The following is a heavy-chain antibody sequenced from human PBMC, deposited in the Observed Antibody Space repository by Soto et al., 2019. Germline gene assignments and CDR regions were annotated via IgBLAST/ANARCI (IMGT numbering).Heavy chain of an antibody. V-gene: IGHV3-23*01. Sequence: EVQLLESGGGLVQPGGSLRLSCAASGFTFSSYAMRWVHQAPVKGLEWVSAISGSGGSTYYADSVKGRFTISRDNSKNTLYLQMNSLRAEDTAVYYCARRGSGSYHDYWGQGTLVTVSS. CDR1: GFTFSSYA. D-gene: IGHD1-26*01. J-gene: IGHJ4*02. CDR2: ISGSGGST. CDR3: ARRGSGSYHDY.